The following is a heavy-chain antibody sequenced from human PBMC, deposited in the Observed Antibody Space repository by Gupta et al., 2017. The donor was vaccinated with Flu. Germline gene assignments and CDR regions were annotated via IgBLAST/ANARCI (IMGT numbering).Heavy chain of an antibody. D-gene: IGHD2-15*01. J-gene: IGHJ5*01. Sequence: RQAPGQGLEWLGGFIPVFGSANYARNFQGRVTITADESTSTVYLELSSLRSEDTAVYYCARDVPHCRGGTCDHNWFDSWGQGTLVTVSS. CDR3: ARDVPHCRGGTCDHNWFDS. CDR2: FIPVFGSA. V-gene: IGHV1-69*01.